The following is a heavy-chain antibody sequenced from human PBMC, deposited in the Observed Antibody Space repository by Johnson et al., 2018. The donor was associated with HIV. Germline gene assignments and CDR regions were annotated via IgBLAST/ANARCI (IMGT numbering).Heavy chain of an antibody. D-gene: IGHD3-10*02. CDR1: GFTFSTYG. CDR3: AREEKMLTYAFDI. J-gene: IGHJ3*02. Sequence: VESGGGVVQPGRSLRLSCAASGFTFSTYGMHWVRQAPGKGLEWVAVMWYDGSNKYYADSVKGRFTISRDNSKNTLYLQMNSLRAEDTAVYYCAREEKMLTYAFDIWGQGTMVTVSS. V-gene: IGHV3-33*01. CDR2: MWYDGSNK.